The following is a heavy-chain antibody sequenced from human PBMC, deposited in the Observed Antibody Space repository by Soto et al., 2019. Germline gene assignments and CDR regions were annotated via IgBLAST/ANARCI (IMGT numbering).Heavy chain of an antibody. Sequence: QVQLVESGGGVVQPGRSLRLSCAASGFTFSSYGMHWVRQAPGKGLEWVAVISYDGSNKYYVDSVKGRFTISRDNSKNTLYLQMNSLRAEDTAVYYCAKTLGMAVAGTGYFDYWGQGTLVTVSS. CDR2: ISYDGSNK. V-gene: IGHV3-30*18. CDR3: AKTLGMAVAGTGYFDY. D-gene: IGHD6-19*01. CDR1: GFTFSSYG. J-gene: IGHJ4*02.